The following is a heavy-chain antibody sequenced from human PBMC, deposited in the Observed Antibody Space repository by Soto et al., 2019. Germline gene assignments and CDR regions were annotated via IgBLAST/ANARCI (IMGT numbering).Heavy chain of an antibody. V-gene: IGHV1-69*13. CDR2: IIPIFGTA. CDR1: GGTFSSYA. J-gene: IGHJ4*02. Sequence: ASVKVSCKASGGTFSSYAISWVRQAPGQGLEWMGGIIPIFGTANYAQKFQGRVTITADESTSTAYMELSSLRSEDTAVYYCARDPKNGRDRPYFDYWGQGTLVTVSS. CDR3: ARDPKNGRDRPYFDY.